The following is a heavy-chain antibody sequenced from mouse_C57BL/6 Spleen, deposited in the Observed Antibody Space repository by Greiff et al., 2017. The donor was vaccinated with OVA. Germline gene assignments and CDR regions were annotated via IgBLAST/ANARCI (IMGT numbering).Heavy chain of an antibody. CDR1: GYTFTSYW. Sequence: EVQLQQSGTVLARPGASVKMSCKTSGYTFTSYWMHWVKQRPGQGLEWIGAIYPGNSDTSYNQKFKGKAKLTAVTSASTACMELSSLTNEDSAVYYCTRTTTVVANFDYWGQGTTLTVSS. D-gene: IGHD1-1*01. CDR2: IYPGNSDT. V-gene: IGHV1-5*01. J-gene: IGHJ2*01. CDR3: TRTTTVVANFDY.